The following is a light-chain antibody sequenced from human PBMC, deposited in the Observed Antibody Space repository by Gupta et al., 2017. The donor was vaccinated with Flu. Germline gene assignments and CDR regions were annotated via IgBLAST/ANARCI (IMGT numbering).Light chain of an antibody. V-gene: IGLV3-25*02. J-gene: IGLJ3*02. Sequence: SNALTQPPSVSVSPGQTARITCSGDALTEQCTSWCHQKPGQAPILVIYKDNERPSGIPERVFGSSSGTTATVTISGIPAEEEADYYCHSADTRGNNGGVFGGGTKVTVL. CDR3: HSADTRGNNGGV. CDR2: KDN. CDR1: ALTEQC.